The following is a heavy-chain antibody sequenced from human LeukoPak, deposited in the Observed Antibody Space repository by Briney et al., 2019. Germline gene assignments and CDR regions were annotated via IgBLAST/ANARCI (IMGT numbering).Heavy chain of an antibody. CDR2: IYYSGST. J-gene: IGHJ5*02. D-gene: IGHD3-10*01. CDR3: ARGKIRVRVNWFDP. CDR1: GGSISSYY. V-gene: IGHV4-59*12. Sequence: SETLSLTCTVSGGSISSYYWSWILQPPGKGLEWLGYIYYSGSTNYNPSLKSRVTISVDTSKNQFSLKLSSVTAADTAVYYCARGKIRVRVNWFDPWGQGTLVTVSS.